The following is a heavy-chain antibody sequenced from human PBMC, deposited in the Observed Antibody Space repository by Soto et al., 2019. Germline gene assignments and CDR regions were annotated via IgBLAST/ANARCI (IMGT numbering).Heavy chain of an antibody. J-gene: IGHJ4*02. V-gene: IGHV4-59*01. CDR1: GGSISSYY. CDR3: ARGGGVYYFDH. D-gene: IGHD2-8*02. CDR2: IYYSGST. Sequence: SETLSLTCTVSGGSISSYYWSWIRQPPGKGLEWIGYIYYSGSTNYNPSLKSRVTISVDTSKNQFSLKLSSVTAADTAVYYCARGGGVYYFDHWGQGTLVTVSS.